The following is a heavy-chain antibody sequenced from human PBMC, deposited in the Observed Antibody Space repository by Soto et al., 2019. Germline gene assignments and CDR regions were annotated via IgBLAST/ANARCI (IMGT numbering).Heavy chain of an antibody. Sequence: SVKVSCKASGGTFSSYAISWVRQAPGQGLEWMGGIIPIFGTANYAQKFQGRVTITADESTSTAYMELSRLRSDDTAVYYCASSLITMVRGVIINYYGMDVWGQGTTVTVSS. CDR1: GGTFSSYA. CDR3: ASSLITMVRGVIINYYGMDV. D-gene: IGHD3-10*01. V-gene: IGHV1-69*13. CDR2: IIPIFGTA. J-gene: IGHJ6*02.